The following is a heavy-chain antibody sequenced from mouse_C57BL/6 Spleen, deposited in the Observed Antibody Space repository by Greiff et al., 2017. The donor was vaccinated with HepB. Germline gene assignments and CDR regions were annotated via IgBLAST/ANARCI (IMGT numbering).Heavy chain of an antibody. D-gene: IGHD4-1*02. Sequence: VKLQESGAELARPGASVKLSCKASGYTFTSYGISWVKQRTGQGLEWIGEIYPRSGNTYYNEKFKGKATLTADKSSSTAYMELRSLTSEDSAVYFCARGQLSFSYYFDYWGQGTTLTVSS. J-gene: IGHJ2*01. CDR1: GYTFTSYG. CDR3: ARGQLSFSYYFDY. V-gene: IGHV1-81*01. CDR2: IYPRSGNT.